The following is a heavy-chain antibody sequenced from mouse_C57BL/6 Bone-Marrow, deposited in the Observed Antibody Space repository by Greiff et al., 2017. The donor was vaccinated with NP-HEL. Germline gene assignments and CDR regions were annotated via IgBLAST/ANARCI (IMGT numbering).Heavy chain of an antibody. CDR2: IDPENGDT. Sequence: VQLKQSGAELVRPGASVKLSCTASGFNIKDDYMHWVKQRPEQGLEWIGWIDPENGDTEYASKFQGKATITADTSSNTAYLQLSSLTSEDTAVYYCTTPYDYAAMDYWGQGTSVTVSS. CDR3: TTPYDYAAMDY. CDR1: GFNIKDDY. J-gene: IGHJ4*01. V-gene: IGHV14-4*01.